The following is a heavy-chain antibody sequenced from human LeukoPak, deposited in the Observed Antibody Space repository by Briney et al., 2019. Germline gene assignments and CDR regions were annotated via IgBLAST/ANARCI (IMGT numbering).Heavy chain of an antibody. Sequence: GGSLRLSCAASEFTFSNYAMSWVRQAPGKGLEWGSGSTGTGYSTYYADSVKGRFTISRDNSKNTLYLQMNSLRTEDTAVYYCARGGYDYVWGSYRYDYYYYMDVWGKGTTVTVAS. V-gene: IGHV3-23*01. D-gene: IGHD3-16*02. CDR2: STGTGYST. CDR1: EFTFSNYA. J-gene: IGHJ6*03. CDR3: ARGGYDYVWGSYRYDYYYYMDV.